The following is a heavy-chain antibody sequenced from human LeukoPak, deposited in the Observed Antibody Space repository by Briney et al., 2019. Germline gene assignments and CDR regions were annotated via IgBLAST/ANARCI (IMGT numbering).Heavy chain of an antibody. CDR1: GGSLSSSSYY. CDR3: ARDGYSGSPQH. CDR2: IYYSGST. D-gene: IGHD1-26*01. J-gene: IGHJ1*01. V-gene: IGHV4-39*07. Sequence: SETLSLTCTVSGGSLSSSSYYWGWIRQPPGKGLEWIGSIYYSGSTYYNPSLKSRVTISVDTSKNQFSLKLSSVTAADTAVYYCARDGYSGSPQHWGQGTLVTVSS.